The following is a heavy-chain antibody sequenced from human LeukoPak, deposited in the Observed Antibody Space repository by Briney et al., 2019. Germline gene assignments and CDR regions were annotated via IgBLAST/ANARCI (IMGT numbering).Heavy chain of an antibody. CDR1: GYSISSGYY. Sequence: SETLSLTCTVSGYSISSGYYWGWIRQPPGKGLEWIGSIYHSGSTYYNLSLKSRVSISVDKSKNQFSLKVSSVTAADTAVYYCARERDYDVWSGLTKNYYMDVWGKGTTVTVSS. J-gene: IGHJ6*03. CDR2: IYHSGST. CDR3: ARERDYDVWSGLTKNYYMDV. D-gene: IGHD3-3*01. V-gene: IGHV4-38-2*02.